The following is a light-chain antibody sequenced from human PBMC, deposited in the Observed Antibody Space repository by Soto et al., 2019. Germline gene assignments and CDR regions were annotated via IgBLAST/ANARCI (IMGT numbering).Light chain of an antibody. V-gene: IGLV2-8*01. CDR2: EVY. J-gene: IGLJ1*01. Sequence: QSALTQPPSASGSPGQSVTISCTGTSSDVGGYNYVSWYQHHPGKAPKLIIYEVYKRPSGVPDRFSGSKSGNTAALTVSGLQADDEADYYCSSYVGTNSYVFGTGTKATVL. CDR3: SSYVGTNSYV. CDR1: SSDVGGYNY.